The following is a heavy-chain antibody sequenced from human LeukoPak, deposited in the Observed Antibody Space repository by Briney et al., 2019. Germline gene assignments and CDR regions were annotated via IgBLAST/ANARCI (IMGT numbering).Heavy chain of an antibody. J-gene: IGHJ4*02. CDR3: ARYGRTPSYY. Sequence: SETLSLTCTVSGGSISSSSYYWGWIRQPPGKGLEWIGSIYYSGSTYYNPSLKSRVTISVDTSKNQFSLKLSSVTAADTAVYYCARYGRTPSYYWGQGTLVTVPS. CDR1: GGSISSSSYY. D-gene: IGHD4-17*01. V-gene: IGHV4-39*01. CDR2: IYYSGST.